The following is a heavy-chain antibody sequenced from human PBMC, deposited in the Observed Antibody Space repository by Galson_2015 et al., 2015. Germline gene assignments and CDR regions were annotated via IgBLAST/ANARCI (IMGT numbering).Heavy chain of an antibody. CDR3: AKGRKGAYQLLFDP. CDR2: ISGSGGST. D-gene: IGHD2-2*01. CDR1: GFTFSSYA. V-gene: IGHV3-23*01. J-gene: IGHJ5*02. Sequence: SLRISCAASGFTFSSYAMSWVRQAPGKGLEWVSAISGSGGSTYYADSVKGRFTISRDNSKNTLYLQMNSLRAEDTAVYYCAKGRKGAYQLLFDPWGQGTLVTVSS.